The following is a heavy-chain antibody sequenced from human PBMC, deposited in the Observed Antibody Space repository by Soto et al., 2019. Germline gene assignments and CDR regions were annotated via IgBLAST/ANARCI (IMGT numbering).Heavy chain of an antibody. CDR2: IIPIFGTA. CDR1: GGTFSSYA. J-gene: IGHJ3*02. Sequence: SVKVSCKASGGTFSSYAISWVRQAPGQGLEWMGGIIPIFGTANYAQKFQGRVTITADESTSTAYMELSSLRSEDTAVYYCASPTVASYYYHSSDTRGAFDIWGQGTMVTV. CDR3: ASPTVASYYYHSSDTRGAFDI. V-gene: IGHV1-69*13. D-gene: IGHD3-22*01.